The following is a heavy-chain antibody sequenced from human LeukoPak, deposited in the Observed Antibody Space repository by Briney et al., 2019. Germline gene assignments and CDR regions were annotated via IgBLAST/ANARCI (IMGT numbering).Heavy chain of an antibody. V-gene: IGHV3-66*01. D-gene: IGHD2-15*01. J-gene: IGHJ4*02. CDR2: IYSGDTT. Sequence: RGSLRLSCAASGFTVSTNYMSWVRQAPGKGLEWVSVIYSGDTTFYADSVWGKFTISRDNSKNTLYLQMNSLRAEDTAVYYCASILRSSSRYYFDYWGQGTLVTVSS. CDR1: GFTVSTNY. CDR3: ASILRSSSRYYFDY.